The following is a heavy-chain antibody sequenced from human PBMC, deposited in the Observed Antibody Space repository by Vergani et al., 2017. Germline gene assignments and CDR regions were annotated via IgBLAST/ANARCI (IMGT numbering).Heavy chain of an antibody. Sequence: QVQLQQWGAGLLKPSETLSLTCAVYGGSFSGYYWSWIRQPPGKGLEWIGEINHSGSTNYNPSLKSRVTISVDTSKNQFSLKLSSVTAADTAEYYCARGSSSWARKVDYWGQGTLVTVSS. CDR1: GGSFSGYY. CDR2: INHSGST. D-gene: IGHD6-13*01. V-gene: IGHV4-34*01. CDR3: ARGSSSWARKVDY. J-gene: IGHJ4*02.